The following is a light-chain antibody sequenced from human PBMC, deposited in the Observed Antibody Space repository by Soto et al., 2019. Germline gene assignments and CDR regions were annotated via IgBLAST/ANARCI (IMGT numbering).Light chain of an antibody. J-gene: IGKJ1*01. CDR3: QDYSDWPTWT. V-gene: IGKV3-15*01. Sequence: EVVMTQSPATLSVSPGERATLSCRASQTISTNLAWYQQKPGQAPRLLIYGASTRAAGIPARFSGSGSGTEFTLIISSLQSEDFAVYYCQDYSDWPTWTFGQGTKVGIK. CDR1: QTISTN. CDR2: GAS.